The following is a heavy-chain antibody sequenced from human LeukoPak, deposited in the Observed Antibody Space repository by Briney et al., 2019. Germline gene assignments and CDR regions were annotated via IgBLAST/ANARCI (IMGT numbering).Heavy chain of an antibody. V-gene: IGHV3-7*01. CDR2: IKHDGSEE. D-gene: IGHD3-22*01. CDR1: GFTFSIYW. Sequence: PGGSLRLSCAASGFTFSIYWMNWVRQTPGKGLEWVASIKHDGSEEYYVDSVKGRFTISRDNVKNSLYLQMNSLRAEDTAVYYCASSAYYYDSSGFDYWGQGTLVTVSS. J-gene: IGHJ4*02. CDR3: ASSAYYYDSSGFDY.